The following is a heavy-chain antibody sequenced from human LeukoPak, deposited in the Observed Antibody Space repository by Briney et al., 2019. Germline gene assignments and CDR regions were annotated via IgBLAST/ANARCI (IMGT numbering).Heavy chain of an antibody. CDR2: IIPIFGTA. CDR3: ARDVLGYCSGGSCYRYYGMDV. CDR1: GGTFSSYA. Sequence: ASVKVSCKASGGTFSSYAISWVRQAPGQGLEWMGGIIPIFGTANYAQKFQGRVTITADESTSTAYMELSSLRSEDTAVYYCARDVLGYCSGGSCYRYYGMDVWGQGTTVTVSS. J-gene: IGHJ6*02. V-gene: IGHV1-69*13. D-gene: IGHD2-15*01.